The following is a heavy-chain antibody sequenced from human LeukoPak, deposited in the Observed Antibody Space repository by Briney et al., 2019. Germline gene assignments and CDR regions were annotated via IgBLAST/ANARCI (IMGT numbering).Heavy chain of an antibody. V-gene: IGHV1-46*01. J-gene: IGHJ3*02. Sequence: GASVNVSCKTSGYTFSSYYLYWVRQAPGQGLEWMGVINPSGGSTSYAQKFQDRLTMTRDTSTSTVYMELSSLRSDATAGYYLARAHVLTRIHVSRGAFDIWGQGTLVTVSS. CDR3: ARAHVLTRIHVSRGAFDI. CDR1: GYTFSSYY. CDR2: INPSGGST. D-gene: IGHD3-9*01.